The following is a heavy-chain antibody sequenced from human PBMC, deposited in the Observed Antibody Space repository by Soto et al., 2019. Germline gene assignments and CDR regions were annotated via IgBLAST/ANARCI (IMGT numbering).Heavy chain of an antibody. CDR3: ARAASSGTYLRVSYFDY. D-gene: IGHD1-26*01. CDR2: IHYSGST. CDR1: GGSISSYN. J-gene: IGHJ4*02. Sequence: SETLSLTCTVSGGSISSYNWIWIRHSPGKGLECIGYIHYSGSTNYNPSLKSRVTISVDRSKNQFSLKVSSVTAADTALYFCARAASSGTYLRVSYFDYWGQGTLVTVSS. V-gene: IGHV4-59*01.